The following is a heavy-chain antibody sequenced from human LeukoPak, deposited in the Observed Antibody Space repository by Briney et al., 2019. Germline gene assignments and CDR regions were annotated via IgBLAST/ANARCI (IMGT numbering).Heavy chain of an antibody. CDR2: IKRDGSEK. V-gene: IGHV3-7*01. CDR1: GFTFSSYS. Sequence: PGGSLRLSCAASGFTFSSYSMNWVRQAPGKGLEWVANIKRDGSEKYYVDSVKGRFTISRDNAKNSLYLQMNSLRAEDTAVYYCATVLGTSYGMRHHRGAFDNWGQGTLVTVSS. D-gene: IGHD3-9*01. J-gene: IGHJ4*02. CDR3: ATVLGTSYGMRHHRGAFDN.